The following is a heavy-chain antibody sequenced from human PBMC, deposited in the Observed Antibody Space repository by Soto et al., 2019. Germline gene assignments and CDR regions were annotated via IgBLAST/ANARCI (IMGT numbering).Heavy chain of an antibody. D-gene: IGHD1-7*01. CDR1: GGSISSGGYS. J-gene: IGHJ4*02. CDR2: IYHSGST. CDR3: ARLQLRDYRYHFDY. V-gene: IGHV4-30-2*01. Sequence: PSETLSLTCAVSGGSISSGGYSWSWIRQPPGKGLEWIGYIYHSGSTYYNPSLKSRVTISVDRSKNQFSLKLSSVTAADTAVYYCARLQLRDYRYHFDYWGQGTPVTVSS.